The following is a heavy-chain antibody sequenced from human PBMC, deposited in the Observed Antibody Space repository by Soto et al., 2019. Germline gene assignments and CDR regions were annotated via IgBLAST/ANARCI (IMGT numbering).Heavy chain of an antibody. J-gene: IGHJ4*02. V-gene: IGHV3-21*02. Sequence: EVQLVESGGGLVKPGGSLRLSCAASGFTFSKYSMNWVRQAPGKGLEWVSSISSSSSYIYYADSVKGRFTISRDNAKNSLYLELSSLRVEDTAVYYCARPVGGPDSWGQGTLVTVSS. D-gene: IGHD1-26*01. CDR2: ISSSSSYI. CDR1: GFTFSKYS. CDR3: ARPVGGPDS.